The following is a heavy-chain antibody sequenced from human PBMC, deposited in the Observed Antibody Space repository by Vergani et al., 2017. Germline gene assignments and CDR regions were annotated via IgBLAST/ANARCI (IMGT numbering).Heavy chain of an antibody. J-gene: IGHJ2*01. D-gene: IGHD3-22*01. Sequence: EVHLVESGGGLVQPGRSLRLSCSGSGFTLGDYAMTWVRQAPGKGLEWVANIKQDGSEKYYVDSVKGRFTISRDNMLYLQMNSLRAEDTAVYYCAKHYYDSSGYYMVRYFDLWGRGTLVTVSS. CDR3: AKHYYDSSGYYMVRYFDL. CDR2: IKQDGSEK. V-gene: IGHV3-7*03. CDR1: GFTLGDYA.